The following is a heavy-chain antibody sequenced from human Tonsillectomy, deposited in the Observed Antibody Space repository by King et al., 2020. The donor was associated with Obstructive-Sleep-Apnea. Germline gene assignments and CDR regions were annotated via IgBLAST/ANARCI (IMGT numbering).Heavy chain of an antibody. J-gene: IGHJ4*02. V-gene: IGHV3-30*18. CDR3: AKDTEYEILRYFSAPDY. D-gene: IGHD3-9*01. CDR1: GFTFSSYG. CDR2: ISYDGSNK. Sequence: VQLVESGGGVVQPGRSLRLSCAASGFTFSSYGMHWVRQAPGKGLEWVAVISYDGSNKYYADSVKGRFTISRDNSKNTLYLQMNSLRAEDTAVYYCAKDTEYEILRYFSAPDYWGQGTLVTVSS.